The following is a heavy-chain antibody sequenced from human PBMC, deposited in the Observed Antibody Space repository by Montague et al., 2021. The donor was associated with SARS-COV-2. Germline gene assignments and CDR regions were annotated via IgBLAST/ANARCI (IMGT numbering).Heavy chain of an antibody. V-gene: IGHV4-39*01. CDR2: IYYSGST. CDR3: ERPLLRSLYYGWDV. J-gene: IGHJ6*02. CDR1: GASINSNTYF. D-gene: IGHD2-15*01. Sequence: SETLSLTCTVSGASINSNTYFWGWLRPPTGKGLEWIGCIYYSGSTYYTPSLKSRVTISVDKSKNQLSLKLNTVTAADTAVYYCERPLLRSLYYGWDVWGQGTTVTVSS.